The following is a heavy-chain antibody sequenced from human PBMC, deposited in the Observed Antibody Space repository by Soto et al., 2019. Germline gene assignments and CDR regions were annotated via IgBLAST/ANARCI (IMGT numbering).Heavy chain of an antibody. V-gene: IGHV3-30-3*01. Sequence: QVQLVESGGGVVQPGRSLRLSCAASGFTFSSYAMHWVRQAPGKGLEWVAVISDDGSNKYYAASVKGRFTISRDNSKNTLYLQMNSLRAEDTALYYCARVTIAVAGTAGYFDLWGRGTLVTVSS. CDR1: GFTFSSYA. J-gene: IGHJ2*01. CDR2: ISDDGSNK. D-gene: IGHD6-19*01. CDR3: ARVTIAVAGTAGYFDL.